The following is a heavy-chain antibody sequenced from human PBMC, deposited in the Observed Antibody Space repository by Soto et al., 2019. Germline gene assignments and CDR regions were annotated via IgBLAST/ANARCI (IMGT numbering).Heavy chain of an antibody. CDR3: ARRSRELPLDAFDI. CDR1: EFTFSSFG. D-gene: IGHD1-26*01. CDR2: ISGSGGST. V-gene: IGHV3-23*01. J-gene: IGHJ3*02. Sequence: PGGPIILCCAASEFTFSSFGMRWVRPAPGKGLEWVSAISGSGGSTYYADSVKGRFTISRDNAKNTLYLQMNSLRAEDTAVYFCARRSRELPLDAFDIWGEGTMVTVSS.